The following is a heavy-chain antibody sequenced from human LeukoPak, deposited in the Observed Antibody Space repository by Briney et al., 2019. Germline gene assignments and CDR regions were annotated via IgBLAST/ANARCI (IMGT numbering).Heavy chain of an antibody. CDR1: GFTFSSYA. J-gene: IGHJ4*02. CDR3: AKDKEYSSSSFFGRTDY. V-gene: IGHV3-23*01. Sequence: GGSPRLSCAASGFTFSSYAMSWVRQAPGKGLEWVSAISGSGDSTYYADADSVQGRFTISRDNSKNTLYLQMNSLSAEDTAVYYCAKDKEYSSSSFFGRTDYWGQGILVTVSS. CDR2: ISGSGDST. D-gene: IGHD6-6*01.